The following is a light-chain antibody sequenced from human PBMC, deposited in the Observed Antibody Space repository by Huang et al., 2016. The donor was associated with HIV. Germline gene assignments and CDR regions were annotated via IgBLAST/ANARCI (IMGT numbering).Light chain of an antibody. CDR1: QSVSNNY. Sequence: EIVLTQSPGTLSLSPGERATLSCRASQSVSNNYLAWYQQKPGQAPRPLIYGASSRATGIPDRFSGSGSGTGFTLTISRLEPEDFAVYFCQQYGTLLTFGGGTKVEI. V-gene: IGKV3-20*01. CDR2: GAS. J-gene: IGKJ4*01. CDR3: QQYGTLLT.